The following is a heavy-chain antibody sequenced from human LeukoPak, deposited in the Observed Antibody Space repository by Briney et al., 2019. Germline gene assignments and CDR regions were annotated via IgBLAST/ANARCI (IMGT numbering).Heavy chain of an antibody. CDR1: GYTFTSYD. D-gene: IGHD3-3*01. CDR2: MNPDSGNT. Sequence: ASVTVSCKASGYTFTSYDINWVRQATGQGLEWMGWMNPDSGNTGYAQKFQGRVTMTRNTSISTAYMELSSLRSEDTAVYYCARLTKPIFGVVRSGDYWGQGTLVTVSS. V-gene: IGHV1-8*01. J-gene: IGHJ4*02. CDR3: ARLTKPIFGVVRSGDY.